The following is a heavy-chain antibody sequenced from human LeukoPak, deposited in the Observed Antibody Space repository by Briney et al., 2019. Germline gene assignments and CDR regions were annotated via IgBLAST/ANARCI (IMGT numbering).Heavy chain of an antibody. V-gene: IGHV3-53*01. D-gene: IGHD3-10*01. CDR1: GFIVSNNY. CDR3: ALGFGDLV. CDR2: IYSGGNS. Sequence: QTGGSLRLSCAASGFIVSNNYMNWVRQAPGKGLEWVSGIYSGGNSNYADSVKGRFTTSRDNSKNTLYLQMNTLRAEDTAVYYCALGFGDLVWGQGALVSVSS. J-gene: IGHJ4*02.